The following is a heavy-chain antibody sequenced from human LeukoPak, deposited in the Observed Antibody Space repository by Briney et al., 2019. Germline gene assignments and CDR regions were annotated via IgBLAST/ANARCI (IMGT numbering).Heavy chain of an antibody. CDR3: ARGSVLLWFGELYTLGY. CDR2: MNPNSGNT. CDR1: GYTFTSYD. V-gene: IGHV1-8*01. J-gene: IGHJ4*02. D-gene: IGHD3-10*01. Sequence: ASVKVSCKASGYTFTSYDINWVRQATGQGLEWMGWMNPNSGNTGYAQKFQGRVTMTRNTSISTAYMELSSLRSEDTAVYYCARGSVLLWFGELYTLGYWGQGTLVTVSS.